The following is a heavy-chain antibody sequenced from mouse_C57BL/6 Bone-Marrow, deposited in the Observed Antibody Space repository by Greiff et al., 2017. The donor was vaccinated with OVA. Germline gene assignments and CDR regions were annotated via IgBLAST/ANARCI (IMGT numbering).Heavy chain of an antibody. CDR3: AREVCRLYAMDY. V-gene: IGHV1-50*01. J-gene: IGHJ4*01. CDR1: GYTFTSYW. D-gene: IGHD2-10*02. CDR2: IDPSDSYT. Sequence: QVQLQQPGAELVKPGASVKLSCKASGYTFTSYWMQWVKQRPGQGLEWIGEIDPSDSYTNYNQKFKGKATLTVDTSPSTTYMQISSLTSEDSSVYYCAREVCRLYAMDYWGQGTSVTVSS.